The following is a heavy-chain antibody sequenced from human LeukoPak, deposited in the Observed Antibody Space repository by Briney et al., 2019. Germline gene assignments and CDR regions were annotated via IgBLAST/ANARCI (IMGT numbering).Heavy chain of an antibody. Sequence: SVKVSCKASGGTFSSYAISWVRQAPGQGLEWMGRIIPILGIANYAQKFQGRVTITADKSASTAYMELSSLRSEDTAVYYCARSGYSGSYYNDYWGQGTLVTVSS. CDR3: ARSGYSGSYYNDY. J-gene: IGHJ4*02. CDR1: GGTFSSYA. V-gene: IGHV1-69*04. CDR2: IIPILGIA. D-gene: IGHD1-26*01.